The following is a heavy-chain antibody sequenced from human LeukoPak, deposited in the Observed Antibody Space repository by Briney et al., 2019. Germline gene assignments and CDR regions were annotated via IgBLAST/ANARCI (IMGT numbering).Heavy chain of an antibody. V-gene: IGHV3-30*02. D-gene: IGHD2-2*01. J-gene: IGHJ4*02. CDR1: GFTFSSYG. CDR2: IRYDGGNK. CDR3: ASDGEYCSSTSCYGE. Sequence: GGSLRLSCAASGFTFSSYGMHWVRQAPGKGLEWVAFIRYDGGNKYYADSVKGRFTISRDNSKNTLYLQMNSLRAEDTAVYYCASDGEYCSSTSCYGEWGQGTLVTVSS.